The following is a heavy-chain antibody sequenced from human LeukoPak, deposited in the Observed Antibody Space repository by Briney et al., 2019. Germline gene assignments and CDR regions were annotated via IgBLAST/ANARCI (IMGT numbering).Heavy chain of an antibody. CDR2: IYYSGST. D-gene: IGHD2-2*03. V-gene: IGHV4-59*01. J-gene: IGHJ6*02. CDR1: GGSISSYY. CDR3: ARAYGYCSSTGCLYYYYGMDV. Sequence: SSETLSLTCTVSGGSISSYYWSWIRQPPGKGLEWIGYIYYSGSTNYNPSLKSRVTISVDTSKNQFSLKLSSVTAADTAVYYCARAYGYCSSTGCLYYYYGMDVWGQGTTVTVSS.